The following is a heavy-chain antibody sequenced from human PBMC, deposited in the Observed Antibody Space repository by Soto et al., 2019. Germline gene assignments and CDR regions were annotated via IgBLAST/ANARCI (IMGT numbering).Heavy chain of an antibody. CDR2: IYYSGST. D-gene: IGHD2-15*01. V-gene: IGHV4-31*03. Sequence: PSETLSLTCTVSGGSISSGGYYWSWIRQHPGKGLEWIGYIYYSGSTYYNPSLKSRVTISVDTSKNQFSLKLSSVTAADTAVYYCARGVVVAATSLDYWGQGTLVTVSS. J-gene: IGHJ4*02. CDR1: GGSISSGGYY. CDR3: ARGVVVAATSLDY.